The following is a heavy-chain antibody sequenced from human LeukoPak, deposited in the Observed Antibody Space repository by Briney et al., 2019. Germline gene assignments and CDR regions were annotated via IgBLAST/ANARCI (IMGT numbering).Heavy chain of an antibody. CDR2: ISAYNGNT. D-gene: IGHD5-24*01. V-gene: IGHV1-18*01. CDR1: GYTFTSYG. Sequence: ASVKVSCKASGYTFTSYGISWVRQAPGQGLEWMGWISAYNGNTNYAQKLQGRVTMTTDTSTSTAYMELRSLRSEDTAVYYCARGASGRDGYNTPFDYWGQGTLVTVSS. J-gene: IGHJ4*02. CDR3: ARGASGRDGYNTPFDY.